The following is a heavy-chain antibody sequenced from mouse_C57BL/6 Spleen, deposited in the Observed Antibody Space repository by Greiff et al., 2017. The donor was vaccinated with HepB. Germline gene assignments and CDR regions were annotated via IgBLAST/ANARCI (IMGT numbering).Heavy chain of an antibody. D-gene: IGHD2-5*01. Sequence: QVQLQQPGAELVKPGASVKMSCKASGYTFTSYWITWVKQRPGQGLEWIGDIYPGSGSTNYNEKFKSKATLTVDTSSSTAYMQLSSLTSEDSAVYYCAREDSNYTWVAYWGQGTLVTVSA. CDR1: GYTFTSYW. J-gene: IGHJ3*01. CDR3: AREDSNYTWVAY. CDR2: IYPGSGST. V-gene: IGHV1-55*01.